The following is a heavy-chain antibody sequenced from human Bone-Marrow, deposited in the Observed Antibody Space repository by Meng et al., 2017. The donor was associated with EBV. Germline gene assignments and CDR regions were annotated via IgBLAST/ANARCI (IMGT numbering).Heavy chain of an antibody. D-gene: IGHD6-19*01. CDR2: IYYSGST. CDR3: ARHGYNSGSALQYYFDF. J-gene: IGHJ4*02. Sequence: QLQLQESGPGLVKPSETPSLTCTVSGGSSSSSSYYWGWIRQPPGKGLEWIGSIYYSGSTYYNPSLKSRVTISVDTSKNQFSLKLSSVTAADTAVYYCARHGYNSGSALQYYFDFWGQGTLVTVSS. V-gene: IGHV4-39*01. CDR1: GGSSSSSSYY.